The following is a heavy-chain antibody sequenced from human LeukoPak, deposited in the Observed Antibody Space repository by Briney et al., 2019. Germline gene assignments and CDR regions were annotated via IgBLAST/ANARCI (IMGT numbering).Heavy chain of an antibody. CDR2: ISYDRSNK. CDR1: GFTFSSYA. J-gene: IGHJ6*02. Sequence: GGSLRLSCAASGFTFSSYAMHWVRQAPGKGLEWVAVISYDRSNKYYADSVKGRFTISRDNSKNTLYLQMNSLRAEDTAVYYCAREGDCSSTSCYNGLGYYYGMDVWGQGTTVTVSS. D-gene: IGHD2-2*02. CDR3: AREGDCSSTSCYNGLGYYYGMDV. V-gene: IGHV3-30*04.